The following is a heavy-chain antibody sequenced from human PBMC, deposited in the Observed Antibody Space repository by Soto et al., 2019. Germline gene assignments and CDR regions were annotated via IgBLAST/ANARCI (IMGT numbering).Heavy chain of an antibody. D-gene: IGHD3-16*01. V-gene: IGHV3-53*01. CDR2: MYSGGDI. CDR3: VSRIPSWVFDY. Sequence: GGSLRLSCLVSGFTVNTNYMYWVRQAPGRGLEWVSAMYSGGDIHYAHSVKGRFTISRDTSENTLYLRMDKLRVEDTAVYFCVSRIPSWVFDYWGQGTLVTVSS. J-gene: IGHJ4*01. CDR1: GFTVNTNY.